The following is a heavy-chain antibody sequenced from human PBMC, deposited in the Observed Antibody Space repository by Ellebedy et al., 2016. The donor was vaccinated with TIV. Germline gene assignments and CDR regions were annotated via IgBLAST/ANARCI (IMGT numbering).Heavy chain of an antibody. D-gene: IGHD3-16*01. V-gene: IGHV1-69*13. CDR3: ARVWERRGYYYGMDV. Sequence: SVKVSXXASGGTFSSYAISWVRQAPGQGLEWMGGIIPIFGTANYAQKFQGRVTITADESTSTAYMELSSLRSEDTAVYYCARVWERRGYYYGMDVWGQGTTVTVSS. CDR2: IIPIFGTA. J-gene: IGHJ6*02. CDR1: GGTFSSYA.